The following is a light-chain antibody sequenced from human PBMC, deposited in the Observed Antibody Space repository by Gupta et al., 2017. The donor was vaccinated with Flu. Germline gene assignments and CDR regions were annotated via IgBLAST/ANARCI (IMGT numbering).Light chain of an antibody. CDR2: WAS. J-gene: IGKJ4*01. Sequence: EIVMTQSPDSLAVSLGERATINCKSSQSILYSSNNKNYLAWYQQKPGQPPKLLIYWASTRESGVPDRFRGSGSGTDFTLTISSLQAEDVAVYYCQQYYSTPTFGGGTKVEIK. CDR3: QQYYSTPT. CDR1: QSILYSSNNKNY. V-gene: IGKV4-1*01.